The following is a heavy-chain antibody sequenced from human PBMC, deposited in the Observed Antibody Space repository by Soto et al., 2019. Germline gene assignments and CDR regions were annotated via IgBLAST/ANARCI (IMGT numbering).Heavy chain of an antibody. Sequence: SETLSLTCTVSGGSISSYYWSWIRQPPGKGLEWIGYMYNTGSTIYNPSLKSRVTISVDTSKNQFSLKLNSVTAADTAVYYCARDHYSSSWYMPSQGYYYYGMDVWGQGTTVTVSS. CDR3: ARDHYSSSWYMPSQGYYYYGMDV. V-gene: IGHV4-59*01. D-gene: IGHD6-13*01. CDR1: GGSISSYY. J-gene: IGHJ6*02. CDR2: MYNTGST.